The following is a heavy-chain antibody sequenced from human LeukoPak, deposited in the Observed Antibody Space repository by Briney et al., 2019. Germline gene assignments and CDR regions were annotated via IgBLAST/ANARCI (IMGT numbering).Heavy chain of an antibody. Sequence: PGGSLRLSCAASGFTFSSYAMSWVRQAPGKGLEWVSAISGSGGSTYYADSVKGRFTISRDNSKNTLYLQMNSLRAEDTAVYYCARGYCGGDCYSLYYYGMDVWGQGTTVTVSS. V-gene: IGHV3-23*01. D-gene: IGHD2-21*02. CDR1: GFTFSSYA. CDR3: ARGYCGGDCYSLYYYGMDV. J-gene: IGHJ6*02. CDR2: ISGSGGST.